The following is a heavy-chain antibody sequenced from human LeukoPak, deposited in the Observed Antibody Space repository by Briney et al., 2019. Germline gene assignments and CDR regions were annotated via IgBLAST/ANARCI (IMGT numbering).Heavy chain of an antibody. Sequence: SQTLSLTCTVSGGSISSGGYYWSWIRQHPGKGLEWIGYIDYSGSTYYNPSLNSRVTISVDTSKNQFSLKLSSVTAANTGVYNCAREKRMVRGVIIGGFDYWGHGNPVTVSS. J-gene: IGHJ4*01. CDR2: IDYSGST. CDR1: GGSISSGGYY. V-gene: IGHV4-31*03. D-gene: IGHD3-10*01. CDR3: AREKRMVRGVIIGGFDY.